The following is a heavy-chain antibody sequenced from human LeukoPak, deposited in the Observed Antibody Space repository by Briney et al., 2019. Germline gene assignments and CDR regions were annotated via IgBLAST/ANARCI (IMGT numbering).Heavy chain of an antibody. Sequence: PSETLSLTCTVSGGSISSYYWSWIRPPPGKGLEWIGYIYYSGSTNYNPSLKSRVTISVDTSKNQFSLKLSSVTAADTAVYYWARYTTSVDYWGQGTLVTVSS. CDR3: ARYTTSVDY. CDR2: IYYSGST. V-gene: IGHV4-59*01. CDR1: GGSISSYY. D-gene: IGHD1-26*01. J-gene: IGHJ4*02.